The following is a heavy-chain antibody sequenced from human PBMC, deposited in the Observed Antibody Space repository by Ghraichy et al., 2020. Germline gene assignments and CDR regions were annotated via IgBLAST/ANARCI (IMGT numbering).Heavy chain of an antibody. Sequence: ESLNISCKASGYTFTSYGISWVRQAPGQGLEWMGWISAYNGNTNYAQKLQGRVTMTTDTSTSTAYMELRSLRSDDTAVYYCAREAAMPLLRFLEYYGMDVWGQGTTVTVSS. CDR2: ISAYNGNT. J-gene: IGHJ6*02. D-gene: IGHD3-3*01. CDR1: GYTFTSYG. V-gene: IGHV1-18*01. CDR3: AREAAMPLLRFLEYYGMDV.